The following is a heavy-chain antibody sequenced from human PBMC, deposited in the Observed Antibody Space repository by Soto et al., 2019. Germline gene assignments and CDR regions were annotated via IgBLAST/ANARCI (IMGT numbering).Heavy chain of an antibody. Sequence: GGSLRLSCATSGLNFNGYTMSWVRQAPGQGLEWVSGIAETGSSTYYADSVKGRFTISRDNSENTLYLQMNNLRAEGTAIYYCAKTVYGSGSPDYWGQGTLVTVSS. CDR1: GLNFNGYT. D-gene: IGHD3-10*01. CDR3: AKTVYGSGSPDY. CDR2: IAETGSST. V-gene: IGHV3-23*01. J-gene: IGHJ4*02.